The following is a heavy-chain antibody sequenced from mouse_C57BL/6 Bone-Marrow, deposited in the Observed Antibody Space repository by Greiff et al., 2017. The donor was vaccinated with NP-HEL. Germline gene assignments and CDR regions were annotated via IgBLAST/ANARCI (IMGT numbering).Heavy chain of an antibody. CDR2: ISSGGDYI. CDR3: TRGYDYAYAMDY. J-gene: IGHJ4*01. CDR1: GFTFSSYA. Sequence: EVKVVESGEGLVKPGGSLKLSCAASGFTFSSYAMSWVRQTPEKRLEWVAYISSGGDYIYYADTVKGRFTISRDNARNTLYLQMSSLKSEDTAMYYCTRGYDYAYAMDYWGQGTSVTVSS. D-gene: IGHD2-4*01. V-gene: IGHV5-9-1*02.